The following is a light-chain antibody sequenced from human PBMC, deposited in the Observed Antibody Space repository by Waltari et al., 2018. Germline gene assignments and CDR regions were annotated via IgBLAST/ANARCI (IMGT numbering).Light chain of an antibody. CDR2: YDN. CDR1: SSNIGNNP. CDR3: ASWDDSLNGWV. J-gene: IGLJ3*02. V-gene: IGLV1-36*01. Sequence: QSVLTQPPSVSEAPGQRVSISYSGSSSNIGNNPVSCYRPGPGQAPNLRIFYDNLVPSGISDHFRGSKSGTLASLVISGLQSGDEAHYYCASWDDSLNGWVFGGGTKVTVL.